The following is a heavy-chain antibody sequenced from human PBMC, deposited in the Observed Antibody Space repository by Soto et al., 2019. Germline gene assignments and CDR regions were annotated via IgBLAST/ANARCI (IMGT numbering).Heavy chain of an antibody. V-gene: IGHV5-51*01. CDR2: IYPRDSDT. CDR3: ARTGVEDAFES. J-gene: IGHJ3*02. CDR1: GFSFSSYW. Sequence: GASQKISCEGSGFSFSSYWIGWVRQMPGKGLECMGIIYPRDSDTRYNPSFQGQVTISVDKSISIAYLQWNSLKTSDTAMYYCARTGVEDAFESWGQGTRVTVSS. D-gene: IGHD3-3*01.